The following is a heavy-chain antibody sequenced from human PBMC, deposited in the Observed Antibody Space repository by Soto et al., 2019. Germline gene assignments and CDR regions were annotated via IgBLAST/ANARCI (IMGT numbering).Heavy chain of an antibody. CDR2: IYHSGST. Sequence: QVQLQESGPGLVKPSGTLSLTCAVSGGSISSSNWWSWVRQPPGKGLGGIGEIYHSGSTNYNPAQNSRVTMSGDKSKNQSSLKLCSVTAADTAVYYCATGLIAAAGDDDSSGLYGAFDYWGQGTLVTVSS. D-gene: IGHD6-13*01. V-gene: IGHV4-4*02. CDR3: ATGLIAAAGDDDSSGLYGAFDY. J-gene: IGHJ4*02. CDR1: GGSISSSNW.